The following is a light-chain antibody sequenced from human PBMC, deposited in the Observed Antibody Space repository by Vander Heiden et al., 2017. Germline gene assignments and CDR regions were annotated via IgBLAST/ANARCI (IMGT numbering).Light chain of an antibody. J-gene: IGKJ2*01. V-gene: IGKV1D-12*01. CDR1: QGISSW. CDR3: QQANSFQYT. CDR2: AAS. Sequence: DIQMTPSQSSVSASVRGRVTITCRGGQGISSWLAWYQQKPGKAPKLLIYAASSLQSGVPSRFSGSGSGTDVTLTISSLQPEDFATYYCQQANSFQYTFGQGSKLEIK.